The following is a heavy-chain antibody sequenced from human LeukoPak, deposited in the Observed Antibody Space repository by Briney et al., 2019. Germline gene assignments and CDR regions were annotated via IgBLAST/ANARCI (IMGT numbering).Heavy chain of an antibody. V-gene: IGHV4-39*07. D-gene: IGHD6-19*01. CDR2: IYYSGST. CDR3: ARVEGESSGWFDP. J-gene: IGHJ5*02. Sequence: SETLSLTCTVSGGSISSSSYYWGWIRQPPGKGLEWIGSIYYSGSTYYNPSLKSRVTISVDKSKNQFSLKLSSVTAADTAVYYCARVEGESSGWFDPWGQGTLVTVSS. CDR1: GGSISSSSYY.